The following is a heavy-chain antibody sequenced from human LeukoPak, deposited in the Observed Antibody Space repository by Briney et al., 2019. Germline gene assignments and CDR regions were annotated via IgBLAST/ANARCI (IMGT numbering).Heavy chain of an antibody. CDR2: LSPADSDI. D-gene: IGHD2-15*01. V-gene: IGHV5-51*01. Sequence: GESLPISRQGSGSSTNIYWIGCVRQVTGKSLEWLAFLSPADSDIRYSLSFQGPVTISAYKSIRTAYLQWSSLKASDTAMYYWARQGYCSGGSCYTWFDPWGQGTLVTVSS. CDR1: GSSTNIYW. J-gene: IGHJ5*02. CDR3: ARQGYCSGGSCYTWFDP.